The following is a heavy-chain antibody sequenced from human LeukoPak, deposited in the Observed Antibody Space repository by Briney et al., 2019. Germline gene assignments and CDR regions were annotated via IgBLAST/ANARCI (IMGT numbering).Heavy chain of an antibody. Sequence: ASVKVSCKAFGYKLTDNWIHWVRQAPGQGLEWMGWINTKTGATNIAQKFQGRVAMTRDTSLSTAYMDLSRLTSDDTAVYYCARDWPGISLHFDLWGRGTLITVSS. V-gene: IGHV1-2*02. CDR2: INTKTGAT. J-gene: IGHJ2*01. D-gene: IGHD2-15*01. CDR3: ARDWPGISLHFDL. CDR1: GYKLTDNW.